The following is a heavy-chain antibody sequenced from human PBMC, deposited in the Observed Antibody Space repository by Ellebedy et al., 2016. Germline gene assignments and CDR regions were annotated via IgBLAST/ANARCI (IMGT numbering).Heavy chain of an antibody. J-gene: IGHJ4*02. D-gene: IGHD3-10*01. Sequence: GESLKISCSASGFTFSSSAMHWVRQAPGKGLEFVSSINSNGGNTYYADSVKGRFTISRDNSKNTLYLQMSSLRAEDTAVYYCASPAYYYGSGTAYWGQGTLVTVSS. CDR2: INSNGGNT. CDR3: ASPAYYYGSGTAY. CDR1: GFTFSSSA. V-gene: IGHV3-64D*06.